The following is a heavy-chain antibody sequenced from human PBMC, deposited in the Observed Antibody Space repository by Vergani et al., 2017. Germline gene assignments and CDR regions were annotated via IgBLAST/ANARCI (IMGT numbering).Heavy chain of an antibody. Sequence: QVQLQESGPGLVKPSQTLSLTCTVSGGSISSGSYYWSWIRQPAGKGLEWIGRIYTSGSTNYNPSLKSRVTISVDTSTNQFSLKLSSVTAADTAVYYCARDRTGYSSSWYEYNWFDPWGQGTLVTVSS. CDR3: ARDRTGYSSSWYEYNWFDP. D-gene: IGHD6-13*01. V-gene: IGHV4-61*02. CDR2: IYTSGST. CDR1: GGSISSGSYY. J-gene: IGHJ5*02.